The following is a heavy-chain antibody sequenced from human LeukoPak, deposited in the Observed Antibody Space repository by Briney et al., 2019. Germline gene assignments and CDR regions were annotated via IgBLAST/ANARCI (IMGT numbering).Heavy chain of an antibody. Sequence: GSLRLPCAASGFTFTTHWMSWVRQVPGKGLEWVANIKQDGSDKYYVESVKGRFTISRDNAKNSLYLQMNSLRAEDTAVYYCARLSDTEGSSTCYRASDIWGQGTMVTVSS. CDR2: IKQDGSDK. CDR3: ARLSDTEGSSTCYRASDI. CDR1: GFTFTTHW. V-gene: IGHV3-7*01. D-gene: IGHD2-2*01. J-gene: IGHJ3*02.